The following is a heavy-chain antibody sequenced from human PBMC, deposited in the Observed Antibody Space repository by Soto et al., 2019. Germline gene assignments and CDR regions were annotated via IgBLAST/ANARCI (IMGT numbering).Heavy chain of an antibody. CDR2: IYSGGGT. Sequence: EVQLVESGGGLNQPGGSLRLSCAASGFSVSSAYMSWVRQAPGKGLEWLSVIYSGGGTYYADPVKGRFSTSRDSSKNTVYLQMDDLRDEDTAIYYCARDKGYGDQRTLGYWGQGTLVTVSS. J-gene: IGHJ4*02. V-gene: IGHV3-53*01. D-gene: IGHD4-17*01. CDR3: ARDKGYGDQRTLGY. CDR1: GFSVSSAY.